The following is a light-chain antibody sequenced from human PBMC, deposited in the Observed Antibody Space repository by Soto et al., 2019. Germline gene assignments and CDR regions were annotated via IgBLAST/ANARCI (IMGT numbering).Light chain of an antibody. Sequence: DIQLTQSPSSLSASVGDRVTITCRASQNIDRHLNWYQQKPGRAPRLLMDTSSRLQSWVPSRFSGSGSGTDFTLTISSLQPEDFATYYCQESTYFSRTFGQGTKVEIK. J-gene: IGKJ1*01. CDR1: QNIDRH. V-gene: IGKV1-39*01. CDR3: QESTYFSRT. CDR2: TSS.